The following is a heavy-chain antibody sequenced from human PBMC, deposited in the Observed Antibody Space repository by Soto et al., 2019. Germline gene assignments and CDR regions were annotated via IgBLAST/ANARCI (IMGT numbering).Heavy chain of an antibody. CDR3: ARTTAVPNTLRSRYFFDY. Sequence: SETLSLTCSVSGGAVIDKTYCLIWIGQPPWNRLEWIGYVYYSGTTNYNPSLKSRVTISVDLSKNRFSLRLSSVTTADTALYYCARTTAVPNTLRSRYFFDYWGQGTLVTVSS. D-gene: IGHD4-17*01. CDR2: VYYSGTT. J-gene: IGHJ4*02. V-gene: IGHV4-61*01. CDR1: GGAVIDKTYC.